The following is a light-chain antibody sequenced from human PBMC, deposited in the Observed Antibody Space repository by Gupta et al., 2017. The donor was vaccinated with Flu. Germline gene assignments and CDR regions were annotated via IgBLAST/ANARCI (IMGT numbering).Light chain of an antibody. CDR3: DTEENNGRGV. Sequence: QKTTTSCSGSTSSIGNNFVSWHQPPPATPHILLVYDNNKRPAGIPGRFSGSKSGTSATLSITVPKEGDEADYYYDTEENNGRGVFGGGTKLTVL. V-gene: IGLV1-51*01. CDR1: TSSIGNNF. CDR2: DNN. J-gene: IGLJ3*02.